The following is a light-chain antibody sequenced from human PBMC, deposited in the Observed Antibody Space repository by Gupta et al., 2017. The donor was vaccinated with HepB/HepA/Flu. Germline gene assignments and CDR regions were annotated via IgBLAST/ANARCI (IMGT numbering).Light chain of an antibody. V-gene: IGLV2-14*03. CDR2: DVS. J-gene: IGLJ2*01. Sequence: QSALTQPASVSGSPGQSITISCTGTSSDIGAYNYVSWYQLHPGQAPKLMIYDVSGRPSGVSSRLSGSKSGNTASLTISGLQTEDEADYFCSSYTSSTIIVFGGGTKLTV. CDR1: SSDIGAYNY. CDR3: SSYTSSTIIV.